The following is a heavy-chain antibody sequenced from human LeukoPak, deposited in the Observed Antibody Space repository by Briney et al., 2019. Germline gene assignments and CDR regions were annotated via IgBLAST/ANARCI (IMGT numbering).Heavy chain of an antibody. CDR2: NIPIFGTA. CDR1: GGTFSSYA. J-gene: IGHJ5*02. Sequence: SVKVSCKASGGTFSSYAISWVRQAPGQGLEWMGGNIPIFGTANYAQKFQGRVTITADESTSTAYMELSSLRSEDTAVYYCARGATIFRNWFDPWGQGTLVTVSS. CDR3: ARGATIFRNWFDP. V-gene: IGHV1-69*13. D-gene: IGHD3-9*01.